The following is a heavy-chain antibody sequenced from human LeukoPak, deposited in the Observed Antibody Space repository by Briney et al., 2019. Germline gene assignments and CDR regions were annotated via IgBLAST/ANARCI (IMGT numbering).Heavy chain of an antibody. J-gene: IGHJ5*02. CDR3: ARFHLILGFDP. CDR2: ISGSGGST. V-gene: IGHV3-23*01. CDR1: GFTFSSYA. D-gene: IGHD3-3*01. Sequence: GGSLRLSCAASGFTFSSYAMSWVRQAPGKGQEWVSAISGSGGSTYYADSVKGRFTISRDNSKNTLYLQMNSLRAEDTAVYYCARFHLILGFDPWGQGTLVTVSS.